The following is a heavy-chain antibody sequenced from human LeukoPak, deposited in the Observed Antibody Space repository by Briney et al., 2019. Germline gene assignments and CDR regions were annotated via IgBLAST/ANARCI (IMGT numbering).Heavy chain of an antibody. V-gene: IGHV4-39*01. CDR3: ARHQARYSGYEYYFDY. CDR2: IYYSGST. Sequence: PSETLSLTCTVSGGSISSSSYYWGWIRQPPGKGLEWIGSIYYSGSTYYNPSLKSRVTISVDTSKNQFSLKLSSVTAADTAVYHCARHQARYSGYEYYFDYWGQGTLVTVSS. J-gene: IGHJ4*02. D-gene: IGHD5-12*01. CDR1: GGSISSSSYY.